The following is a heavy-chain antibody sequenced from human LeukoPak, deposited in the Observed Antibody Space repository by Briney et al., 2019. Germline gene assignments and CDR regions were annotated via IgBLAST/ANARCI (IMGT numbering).Heavy chain of an antibody. J-gene: IGHJ4*02. V-gene: IGHV3-48*03. Sequence: TGGSLRLSCAASGFTFSSYEMNWVRQAPGEGLEWISYISKSGTTIYYADSVEGRFTISRDNAQNSLYLQMNSLRAEDTATYYCATVGRSTVGGYWGQGTLVTVSS. D-gene: IGHD4-23*01. CDR1: GFTFSSYE. CDR3: ATVGRSTVGGY. CDR2: ISKSGTTI.